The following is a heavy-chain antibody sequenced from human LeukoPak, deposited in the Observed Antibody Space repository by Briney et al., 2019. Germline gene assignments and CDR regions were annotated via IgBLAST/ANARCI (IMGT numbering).Heavy chain of an antibody. D-gene: IGHD3-10*01. J-gene: IGHJ4*02. CDR3: PRRSGSRSYDKFDH. CDR1: GRSISSYH. CDR2: IFSTGST. V-gene: IGHV4-59*08. Sequence: PSETLSLTCTVSGRSISSYHWNWTRQPPGKGLEWIGYIFSTGSTNYNPSLKSRVTISLDTSKSQFSLRLTSVTAADTAVYYCPRRSGSRSYDKFDHWGQGTLVTVSS.